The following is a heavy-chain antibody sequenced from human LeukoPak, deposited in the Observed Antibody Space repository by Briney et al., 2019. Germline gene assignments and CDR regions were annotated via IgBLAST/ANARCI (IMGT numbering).Heavy chain of an antibody. Sequence: GGSLRLSCAASGFTFSSYAMHWVRQAPGKGLEWVAVISYDGSNKYYADSVKGRFTISSDNSKNTLYLQMNSLRAEDTAVYYCARDEVRYCSSTSCPNFDYWGQGTLVTVSS. J-gene: IGHJ4*02. CDR3: ARDEVRYCSSTSCPNFDY. D-gene: IGHD2-2*01. CDR2: ISYDGSNK. V-gene: IGHV3-30-3*01. CDR1: GFTFSSYA.